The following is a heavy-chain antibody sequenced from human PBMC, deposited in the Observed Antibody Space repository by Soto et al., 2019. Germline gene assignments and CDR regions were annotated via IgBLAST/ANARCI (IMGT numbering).Heavy chain of an antibody. D-gene: IGHD6-19*01. J-gene: IGHJ4*02. CDR2: ISYDGSNK. CDR3: AKDLAPARDSSGFDY. Sequence: GGSLRLSCAASGFTFSSYGMHWVRQAPGKGLEWVAVISYDGSNKYYADSVKGRFTISRDNSKNTLYLQMNSLRAEDTAVYYCAKDLAPARDSSGFDYWGQGTLVTVSS. CDR1: GFTFSSYG. V-gene: IGHV3-30*18.